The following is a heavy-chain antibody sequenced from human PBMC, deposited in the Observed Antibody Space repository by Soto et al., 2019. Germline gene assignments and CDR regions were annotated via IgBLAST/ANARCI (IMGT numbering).Heavy chain of an antibody. J-gene: IGHJ6*02. CDR3: ARVAGIAAAGKIDYYYYGMDV. CDR2: IYYSGST. CDR1: GGSIGSYY. Sequence: SETLSLTCTVSGGSIGSYYWSWIRQPPGKGLEWIGYIYYSGSTNYNPSLKSRVTISVDTSKNQFSLKLSSVTAADTAVYYCARVAGIAAAGKIDYYYYGMDVWGQGTTVTVSS. D-gene: IGHD6-13*01. V-gene: IGHV4-59*01.